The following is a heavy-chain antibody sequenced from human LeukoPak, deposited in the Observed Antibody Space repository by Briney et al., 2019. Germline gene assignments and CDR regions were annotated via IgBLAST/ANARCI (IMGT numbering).Heavy chain of an antibody. CDR2: IYYSGST. CDR1: GGSISSSSYY. J-gene: IGHJ4*02. CDR3: ARDLYYYESSGYYYFDY. Sequence: SSETLSLTCTVSGGSISSSSYYWGWIRQPPGKGLEWIGSIYYSGSTYYNPSLKSRVTISVDTSKNQFSLKLSSVTAADTAVYYCARDLYYYESSGYYYFDYWGQGTLVTVSS. V-gene: IGHV4-39*07. D-gene: IGHD3-22*01.